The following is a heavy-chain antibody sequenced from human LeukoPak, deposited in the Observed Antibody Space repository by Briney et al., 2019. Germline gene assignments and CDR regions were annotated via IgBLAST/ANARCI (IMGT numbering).Heavy chain of an antibody. J-gene: IGHJ5*02. CDR1: GYSLNAYY. CDR3: ARWEASPSRGWFYP. V-gene: IGHV1-2*02. Sequence: RASVKVSCKASGYSLNAYYIHWVRQAPGQGLEWMGWMNPNNGDTNYAQKFQGRVTMTRDTSISTAYMELNSLTFDDTAVYYCARWEASPSRGWFYPWGQGTLVTVSS. CDR2: MNPNNGDT. D-gene: IGHD3-22*01.